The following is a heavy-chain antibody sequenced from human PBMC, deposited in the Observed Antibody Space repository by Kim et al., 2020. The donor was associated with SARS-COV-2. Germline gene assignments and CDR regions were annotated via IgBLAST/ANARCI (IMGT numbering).Heavy chain of an antibody. Sequence: DGRDTTYAESVRGRFTISRDNAKNTLYLQMNSLRAEDTAVYYCISYTTGWTWGQGTLVTVSS. J-gene: IGHJ5*02. D-gene: IGHD6-19*01. CDR2: DGRDT. V-gene: IGHV3-74*01. CDR3: ISYTTGWT.